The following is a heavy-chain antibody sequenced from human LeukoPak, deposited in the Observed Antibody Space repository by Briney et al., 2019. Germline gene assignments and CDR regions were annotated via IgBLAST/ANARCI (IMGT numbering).Heavy chain of an antibody. CDR3: ARDGGIAAAGPPGWFDP. Sequence: SETLSLTCTVSGGSISSGGYYWSWIRQPAGKGLEWIGRIYTSGSTNYNPSLKSRVTISVDTSKNQFSLKLSSVTAADTAVYYCARDGGIAAAGPPGWFDPWGQGTLVTVSS. V-gene: IGHV4-61*02. D-gene: IGHD6-13*01. CDR1: GGSISSGGYY. J-gene: IGHJ5*02. CDR2: IYTSGST.